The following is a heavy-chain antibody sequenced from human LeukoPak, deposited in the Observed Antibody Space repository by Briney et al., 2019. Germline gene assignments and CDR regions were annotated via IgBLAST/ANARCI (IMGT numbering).Heavy chain of an antibody. D-gene: IGHD5-18*01. CDR2: IIPIFGTA. CDR3: ARRARGYSYGYDY. V-gene: IGHV1-69*13. J-gene: IGHJ4*02. Sequence: SVKVSCKASGGTFSSYAISWVRQAPGQGLEWMGGIIPIFGTANYAQKFQGRVTITADESTSTAYMELSSLRSEDTAVYYCARRARGYSYGYDYRGQGTLVTVSS. CDR1: GGTFSSYA.